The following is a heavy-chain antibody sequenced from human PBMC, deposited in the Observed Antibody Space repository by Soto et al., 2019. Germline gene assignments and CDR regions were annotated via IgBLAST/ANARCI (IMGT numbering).Heavy chain of an antibody. V-gene: IGHV1-69*12. J-gene: IGHJ4*02. D-gene: IGHD3-22*01. CDR3: ARVGDSSGYYIDGYFDY. CDR2: IIPIFGTA. Sequence: QVQLVQSGAEVKKPGSSVKVSCKASGGTFSSYAISWVRQAPGQGLEWMGGIIPIFGTANYAQKFQGRVTITADESTGTAYMELGSLRSEDTAVYYCARVGDSSGYYIDGYFDYWGQGTLVTVSS. CDR1: GGTFSSYA.